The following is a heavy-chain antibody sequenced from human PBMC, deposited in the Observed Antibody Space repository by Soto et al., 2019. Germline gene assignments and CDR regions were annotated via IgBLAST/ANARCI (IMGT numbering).Heavy chain of an antibody. J-gene: IGHJ4*02. V-gene: IGHV4-4*02. CDR1: GASISTNNW. CDR2: IYHTGSS. Sequence: PSETLSLTCAVSGASISTNNWWTWARQPPGKGLEWIGEIYHTGSSNYNPSLKNRVTISVDKSKNQFSLTLSSVTAADTAVYYCARDILFDYWGQGTLVTVSS. D-gene: IGHD2-15*01. CDR3: ARDILFDY.